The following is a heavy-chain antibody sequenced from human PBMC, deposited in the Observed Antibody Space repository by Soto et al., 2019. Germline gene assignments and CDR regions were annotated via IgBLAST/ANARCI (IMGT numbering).Heavy chain of an antibody. V-gene: IGHV3-30-3*01. D-gene: IGHD3-10*01. J-gene: IGHJ4*02. CDR1: GFIFSNYV. CDR2: MSYDGTTK. CDR3: AREVLWSRYFDY. Sequence: QVQLVESGGGVVQPERSLRLSCAASGFIFSNYVMYWVRQAPGKGLEWVAFMSYDGTTKSYADSVKGRFTISRDNSQNTLYLQMNSLRPEDTGIYYCAREVLWSRYFDYWGQGTLVTVSS.